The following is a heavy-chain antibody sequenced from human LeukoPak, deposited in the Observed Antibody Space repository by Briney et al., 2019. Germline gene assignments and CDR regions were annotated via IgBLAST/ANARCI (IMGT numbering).Heavy chain of an antibody. Sequence: ASVKVSCKASGYTFTSYDINWVRQATGQGLEWMGWMNPNSGNTGYAQKFQGRVTMTRNTSINTAYMELSSLRSEDTAVYYCARGYPIAAAANRRFDPWGQGTLVTVSS. CDR1: GYTFTSYD. CDR3: ARGYPIAAAANRRFDP. D-gene: IGHD6-13*01. V-gene: IGHV1-8*01. J-gene: IGHJ5*02. CDR2: MNPNSGNT.